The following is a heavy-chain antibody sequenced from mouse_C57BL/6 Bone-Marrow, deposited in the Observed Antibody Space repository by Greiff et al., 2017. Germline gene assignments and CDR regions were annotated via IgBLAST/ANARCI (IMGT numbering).Heavy chain of an antibody. Sequence: EVKVEESGGGLVQPGGSMKLSCVASGFTFSNYWMNWVRQSPEQGLEWVAQIRLKSDNYATNYAESVKGRFTISRDDSKSSVYLKMNNLRAEDTGIDYGAGFYDYDYVYYCDYWGQGTTLTVSS. CDR1: GFTFSNYW. CDR3: AGFYDYDYVYYCDY. CDR2: IRLKSDNYAT. J-gene: IGHJ2*01. D-gene: IGHD2-4*01. V-gene: IGHV6-3*01.